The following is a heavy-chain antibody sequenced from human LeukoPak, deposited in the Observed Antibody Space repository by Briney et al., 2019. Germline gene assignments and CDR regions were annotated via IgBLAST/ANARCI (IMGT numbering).Heavy chain of an antibody. V-gene: IGHV1-2*02. CDR3: ARVKEGRYCSSTSCYAADY. Sequence: ASVKVSCMASGYTFTSYYMHWVRQAPGPGLEWMGWINPNSGGTNYAQKFQRRVTMTRDTSISTAQMELSRMRSDDTAVYYCARVKEGRYCSSTSCYAADYWGQGNLVTVSS. D-gene: IGHD2-2*01. J-gene: IGHJ4*02. CDR1: GYTFTSYY. CDR2: INPNSGGT.